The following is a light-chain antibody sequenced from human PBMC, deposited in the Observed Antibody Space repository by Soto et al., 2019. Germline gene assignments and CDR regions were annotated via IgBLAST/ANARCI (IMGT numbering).Light chain of an antibody. J-gene: IGLJ2*01. CDR2: SHN. V-gene: IGLV1-44*01. CDR1: SYNILINT. Sequence: QSVLTQPPSASGTPGQRVTISCSGNSYNILINTVNWYQALPGTAPKLLMYSHNQRPSGVPARFSASKSGTSASLAIIGLQSEDGGDYYCAAWDDSLNGPVFGGGTKVTVL. CDR3: AAWDDSLNGPV.